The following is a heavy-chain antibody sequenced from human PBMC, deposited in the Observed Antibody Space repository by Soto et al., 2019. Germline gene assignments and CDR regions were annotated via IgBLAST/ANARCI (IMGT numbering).Heavy chain of an antibody. CDR1: GYTFINYG. J-gene: IGHJ5*02. D-gene: IGHD5-12*01. CDR3: ARGWVGSGYDP. V-gene: IGHV1-18*01. Sequence: ASVKVSCKASGYTFINYGINWVRQAPGRGLEWMGWITPYNGNTNYAQKLQGRVTMTTDTSTSTAYMELRSLRSDDTAVYYCARGWVGSGYDPWGQGTLVTVSS. CDR2: ITPYNGNT.